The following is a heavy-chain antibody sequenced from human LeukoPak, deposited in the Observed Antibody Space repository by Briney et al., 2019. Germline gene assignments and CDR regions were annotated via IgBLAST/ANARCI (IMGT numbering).Heavy chain of an antibody. CDR3: ARDSVGGYYDFWSGYSHCSDY. CDR2: IKQDGSEK. D-gene: IGHD3-3*01. CDR1: GFTFSSYW. Sequence: GGSLRLSCAASGFTFSSYWMSWVRQAPGKGLEWVANIKQDGSEKYYVDSVKGRFTISRDNAKNSLYLQMNSLRAEDTAVYYCARDSVGGYYDFWSGYSHCSDYWGQGTLVTVSS. J-gene: IGHJ4*02. V-gene: IGHV3-7*01.